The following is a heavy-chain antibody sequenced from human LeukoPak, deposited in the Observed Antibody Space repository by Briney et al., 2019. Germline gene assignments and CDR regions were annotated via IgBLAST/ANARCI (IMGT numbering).Heavy chain of an antibody. V-gene: IGHV4-59*01. Sequence: SSETLSLTCTVSGGSISSYYWSWIRQPPGKGLEWIGYIYYSGSTTYNPSLKSRVTISVDTSKNQFSLKLSSVTAADTAVYHCARGRVAVTDTGEYAFDIWGQGTMVTVSS. D-gene: IGHD6-19*01. CDR1: GGSISSYY. CDR2: IYYSGST. J-gene: IGHJ3*02. CDR3: ARGRVAVTDTGEYAFDI.